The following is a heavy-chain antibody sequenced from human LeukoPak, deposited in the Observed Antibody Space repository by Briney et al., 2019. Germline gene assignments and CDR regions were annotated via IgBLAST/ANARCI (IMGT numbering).Heavy chain of an antibody. V-gene: IGHV4-34*01. CDR3: ARGGSGWYKYFDY. CDR1: GGSFSGYY. CDR2: INHSGST. D-gene: IGHD6-19*01. J-gene: IGHJ4*02. Sequence: TSETLSLTCAVYGGSFSGYYWSWIRQPPGKGLEWIGEINHSGSTNYNPSLKSRVTISVDTSKNQFSLKLSSVTAADTAVYHCARGGSGWYKYFDYWGQGTLVTVSS.